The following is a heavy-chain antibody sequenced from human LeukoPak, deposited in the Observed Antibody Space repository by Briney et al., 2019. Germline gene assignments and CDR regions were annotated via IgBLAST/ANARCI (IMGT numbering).Heavy chain of an antibody. CDR2: IYSGGST. V-gene: IGHV3-53*01. J-gene: IGHJ3*02. D-gene: IGHD3-16*01. Sequence: GGALRLSCAASGFTVSSNYMSWVRQAPGKGLEWVLVIYSGGSTFYADSVKGRFTISRDNSKNTLYLQMNSLRAEDMAVYYCAREQYDDSGPDAFDIWGQGTMVTVSS. CDR1: GFTVSSNY. CDR3: AREQYDDSGPDAFDI.